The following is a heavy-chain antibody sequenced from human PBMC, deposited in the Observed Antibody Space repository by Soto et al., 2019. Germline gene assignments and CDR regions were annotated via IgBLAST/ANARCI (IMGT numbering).Heavy chain of an antibody. Sequence: ASVKVSCKASGYTFTSYAMHWVRQAPGQRLEWMGWINAGNGNTKYSQKFQGRVTITRDTSASTAYMELSSLRSEDTAVYYCARVSADGPDSKYYYYYYMDVWGKGTTVTVSS. V-gene: IGHV1-3*01. CDR3: ARVSADGPDSKYYYYYYMDV. CDR2: INAGNGNT. D-gene: IGHD6-25*01. CDR1: GYTFTSYA. J-gene: IGHJ6*03.